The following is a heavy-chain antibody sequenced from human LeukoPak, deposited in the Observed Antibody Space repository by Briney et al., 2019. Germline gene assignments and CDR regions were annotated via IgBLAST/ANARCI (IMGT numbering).Heavy chain of an antibody. CDR2: ISAYNGNT. CDR3: AATMVTPECFDY. CDR1: GYTFTSYG. Sequence: ASVKVSCKASGYTFTSYGISWVRQAPGQGLEWMGWISAYNGNTNYAQKLQGRVTMTTDTSTSTAYMELRSLRSDDTAVYYCAATMVTPECFDYWGQGTLVTVSS. D-gene: IGHD4-23*01. J-gene: IGHJ4*02. V-gene: IGHV1-18*01.